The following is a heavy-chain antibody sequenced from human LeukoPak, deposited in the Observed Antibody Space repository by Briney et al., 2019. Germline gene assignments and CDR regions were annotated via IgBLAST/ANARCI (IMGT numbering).Heavy chain of an antibody. Sequence: SQTLSLTCTVSGGSISSGGYYWSWIRQHPGKGLEWIGYIYYSGSTYYNPSLKSRVTISVDTSKNQFSLKLSSATAADTAVYYCARDYSQKGAFDIWGQGTMVTVSS. CDR1: GGSISSGGYY. V-gene: IGHV4-31*03. CDR2: IYYSGST. D-gene: IGHD1-26*01. CDR3: ARDYSQKGAFDI. J-gene: IGHJ3*02.